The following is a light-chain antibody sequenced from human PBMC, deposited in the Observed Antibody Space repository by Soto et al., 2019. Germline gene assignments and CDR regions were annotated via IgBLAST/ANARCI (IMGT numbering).Light chain of an antibody. V-gene: IGKV1-39*01. CDR2: AAS. CDR3: QQTYSTPPT. CDR1: QSIRSY. Sequence: DIQRAQSPSSLSASVGDRVTITCRASQSIRSYLNWYQQKPGKAPKLVIYAASRLQSGVPSVFSGSGSGTDFTLTISSLQPDDFATYYCQQTYSTPPTFGRGTKVDIK. J-gene: IGKJ1*01.